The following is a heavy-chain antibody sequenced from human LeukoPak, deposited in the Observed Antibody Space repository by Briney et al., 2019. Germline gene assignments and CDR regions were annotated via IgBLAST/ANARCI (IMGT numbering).Heavy chain of an antibody. CDR3: ARKGVPLYYYDSSGYSFDY. V-gene: IGHV4-34*01. J-gene: IGHJ4*02. Sequence: SETLFLTCAVYGGSFSGYYWSWIRQPPGKGLGWIGEINHSGSTNYNPSLKSRVTISVDTSKNQFSLKLSSVTAADTAVYYCARKGVPLYYYDSSGYSFDYWGQGTLVTVSS. CDR2: INHSGST. D-gene: IGHD3-22*01. CDR1: GGSFSGYY.